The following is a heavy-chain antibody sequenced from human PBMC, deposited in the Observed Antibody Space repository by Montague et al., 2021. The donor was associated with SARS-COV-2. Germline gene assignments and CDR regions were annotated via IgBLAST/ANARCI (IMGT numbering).Heavy chain of an antibody. V-gene: IGHV4-59*01. D-gene: IGHD6-19*01. J-gene: IGHJ3*02. CDR3: ARGSGWMGNAFDI. CDR1: GGSISSYY. CDR2: IYYSGST. Sequence: SKILSLTCTVSGGSISSYYWSWIRQPPGKGLEWIGNIYYSGSTNYNPSXKSRVTISVDTSKNQFSLKLSSVTAADTAVYYCARGSGWMGNAFDIWGQGTMVTVSS.